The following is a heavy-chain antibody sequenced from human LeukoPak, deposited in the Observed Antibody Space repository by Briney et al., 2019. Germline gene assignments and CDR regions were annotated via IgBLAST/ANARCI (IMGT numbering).Heavy chain of an antibody. CDR3: ARVAIGGGPYCGGDCFV. Sequence: SVKVSCKASGGTFSSYAISWVRQAPGQGLEWMGGIIPIFGTANYAQKFQGRLTITADESTSTAYMELSSLRSEDTAVYYCARVAIGGGPYCGGDCFVWGQGTLVTVSS. CDR1: GGTFSSYA. CDR2: IIPIFGTA. V-gene: IGHV1-69*13. D-gene: IGHD2-21*02. J-gene: IGHJ4*02.